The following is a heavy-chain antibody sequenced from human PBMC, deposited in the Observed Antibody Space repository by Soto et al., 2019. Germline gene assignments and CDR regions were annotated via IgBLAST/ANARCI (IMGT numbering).Heavy chain of an antibody. CDR3: AKIRVFGRKSLAFAPLDY. D-gene: IGHD3-16*01. V-gene: IGHV3-23*01. CDR2: ISGSGGST. J-gene: IGHJ4*02. CDR1: GFTFSSYA. Sequence: GGSLRLSCAASGFTFSSYAMSWVRQAPGKGLEWVSAISGSGGSTYYADSVKGRFTISRDNSKNTLYLQMNSLRAEDTAVYYCAKIRVFGRKSLAFAPLDYWGQGTLVTVSS.